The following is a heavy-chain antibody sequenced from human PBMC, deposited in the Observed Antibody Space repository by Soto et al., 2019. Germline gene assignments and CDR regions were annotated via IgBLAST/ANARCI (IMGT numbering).Heavy chain of an antibody. CDR3: ARGRMVRGVNYYYYYGMDV. Sequence: GASVKVSCKASGYTFTSYDINWVRQATGQGLEWMGWMNPNSGNTGYAQKFQGRVTMTRNTSISTAYMELSSLRSEDTAVYYCARGRMVRGVNYYYYYGMDVWGQGTTVTVSS. D-gene: IGHD3-10*01. J-gene: IGHJ6*02. V-gene: IGHV1-8*01. CDR2: MNPNSGNT. CDR1: GYTFTSYD.